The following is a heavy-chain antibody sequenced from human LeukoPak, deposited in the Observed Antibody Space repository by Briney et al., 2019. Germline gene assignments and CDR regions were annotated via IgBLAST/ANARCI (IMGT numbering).Heavy chain of an antibody. J-gene: IGHJ4*02. CDR1: GYTFTSYA. CDR2: INAGNGNT. D-gene: IGHD2-15*01. Sequence: ASVKVSCKASGYTFTSYAMHWVRQAPGQRLEWMGWINAGNGNTKYSQKFQGRVTITRDTSASTAYMELSSLRSEDTAAYYCARAARYCSGGSCFFDYWGQGTLVTVSS. CDR3: ARAARYCSGGSCFFDY. V-gene: IGHV1-3*01.